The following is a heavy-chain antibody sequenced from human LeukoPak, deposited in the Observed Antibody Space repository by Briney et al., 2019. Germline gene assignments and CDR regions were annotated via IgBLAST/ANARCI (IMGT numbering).Heavy chain of an antibody. CDR2: MNPNSGNT. Sequence: GASVKVSCKASGYTFTSYDINWVRQATGQGLEWMGWMNPNSGNTGYAQKFQGRVTMTRNTSISTAYMELSSLRSEDTAVYYCARGSHTPNYYDYVWGSYRYYFDYWGQGTLVTVSS. D-gene: IGHD3-16*02. V-gene: IGHV1-8*01. CDR3: ARGSHTPNYYDYVWGSYRYYFDY. CDR1: GYTFTSYD. J-gene: IGHJ4*02.